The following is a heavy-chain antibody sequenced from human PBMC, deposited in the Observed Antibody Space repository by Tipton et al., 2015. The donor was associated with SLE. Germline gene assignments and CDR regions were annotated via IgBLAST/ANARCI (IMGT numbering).Heavy chain of an antibody. D-gene: IGHD3-22*01. Sequence: GLVKPSETLSLRCSVSDDSTSSSAYYWGWIRLPPGKGLEWIASVHNSGSTYYNPSLKSRVTISVDTSKSQFSLKLSSVTAADTAVYYCARHYYDTSGYYPYYFDYWGQGTLVTVSS. CDR1: DDSTSSSAYY. J-gene: IGHJ4*02. CDR3: ARHYYDTSGYYPYYFDY. V-gene: IGHV4-39*01. CDR2: VHNSGST.